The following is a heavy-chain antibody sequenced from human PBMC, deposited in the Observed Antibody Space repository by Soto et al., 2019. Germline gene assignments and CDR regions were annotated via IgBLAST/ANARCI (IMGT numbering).Heavy chain of an antibody. CDR3: ARMGDFWSGPGELDP. J-gene: IGHJ5*02. CDR1: GGSISSSSYY. D-gene: IGHD3-3*01. V-gene: IGHV4-39*01. Sequence: SETLSLTCTVSGGSISSSSYYWAWNRQSPGKGLEWIGSVYYNGFTYYNPSPKSRVTISVDTSKTQFSLKLTSVTAADTAVYYCARMGDFWSGPGELDPWGQGTLVTVSS. CDR2: VYYNGFT.